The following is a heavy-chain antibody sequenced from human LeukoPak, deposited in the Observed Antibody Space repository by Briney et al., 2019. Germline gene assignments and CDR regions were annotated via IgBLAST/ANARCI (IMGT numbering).Heavy chain of an antibody. CDR3: ATQASVAAGGFDP. CDR2: IYYSGST. CDR1: GGSISNLY. Sequence: SETLSLTCTVSGGSISNLYWSWIRQPPGKGLEWIGYIYYSGSTYYNPSLKSRVTISVDTSKNHFSLKLRSVTAADTAMYYCATQASVAAGGFDPWGPGTLVTVSS. J-gene: IGHJ5*02. D-gene: IGHD6-19*01. V-gene: IGHV4-59*11.